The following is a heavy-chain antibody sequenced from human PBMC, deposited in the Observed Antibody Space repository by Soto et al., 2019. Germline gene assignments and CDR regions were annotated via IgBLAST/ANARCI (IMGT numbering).Heavy chain of an antibody. Sequence: QVQPVQSGAEVKKPGSSVKVSCKAPGGTFSSYAISWVRQAPGQGLEWMGGIIPIFGTAKYAQKFQGRVTITADESTSTGYMELSSLRSEDTAVYYCARSQGGSSSLDIYYYYYYGMDVWGQGTTVTVSS. CDR2: IIPIFGTA. V-gene: IGHV1-69*01. D-gene: IGHD2-15*01. CDR1: GGTFSSYA. CDR3: ARSQGGSSSLDIYYYYYYGMDV. J-gene: IGHJ6*02.